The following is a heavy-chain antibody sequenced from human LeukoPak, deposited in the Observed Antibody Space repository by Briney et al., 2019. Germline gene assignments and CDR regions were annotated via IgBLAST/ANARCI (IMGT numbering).Heavy chain of an antibody. CDR2: IGYDGSNK. CDR1: GFTFGSYG. D-gene: IGHD5-24*01. Sequence: PGGSLRLSCVASGFTFGSYGIHWVRQAPGKGLEWVAFIGYDGSNKYYRDSVKGRFTISRDNSKNTLYLQMNSLRAEDTAVYYCAKDGYNYYIDYWGQGTLVTVSS. J-gene: IGHJ4*02. CDR3: AKDGYNYYIDY. V-gene: IGHV3-30*02.